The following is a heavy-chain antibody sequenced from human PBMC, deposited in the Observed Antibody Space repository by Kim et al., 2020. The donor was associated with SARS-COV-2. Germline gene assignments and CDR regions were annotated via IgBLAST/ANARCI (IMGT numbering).Heavy chain of an antibody. Sequence: SETLSLTCTVSGGPFSWGDCWWAWIRQPPGKGLEGIGTIFYSGNTYHNPSLKSRIAIPVDTAQRQLSLWLSSVTAAATAIDYCARRRPAATPDSVAYWG. D-gene: IGHD6-25*01. CDR3: ARRRPAATPDSVAY. CDR2: IFYSGNT. J-gene: IGHJ4*01. V-gene: IGHV4-39*01. CDR1: GGPFSWGDCW.